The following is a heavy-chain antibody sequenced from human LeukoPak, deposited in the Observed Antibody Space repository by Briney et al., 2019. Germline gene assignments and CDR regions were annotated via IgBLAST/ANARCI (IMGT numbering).Heavy chain of an antibody. CDR3: AIGRPGAAAGLFQH. Sequence: SVKVSCKASGGTFSSYAISWVRQAPGQGLEWMGRIIPILGIANYAQKFQGRVTITADKSTSTAYMELSSLRSEDTAVYYCAIGRPGAAAGLFQHWGQGTLVTVSS. D-gene: IGHD6-13*01. CDR1: GGTFSSYA. J-gene: IGHJ1*01. CDR2: IIPILGIA. V-gene: IGHV1-69*04.